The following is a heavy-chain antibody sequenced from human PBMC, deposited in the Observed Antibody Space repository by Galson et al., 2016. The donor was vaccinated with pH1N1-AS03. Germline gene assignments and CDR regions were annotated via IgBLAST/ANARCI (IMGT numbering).Heavy chain of an antibody. CDR1: GGTFNTYA. V-gene: IGHV1-69*04. D-gene: IGHD2-15*01. CDR2: IIPMLNIP. Sequence: SVKVSCKASGGTFNTYAISWVRQAPGQGLEWMGRIIPMLNIPDYAQKFQVRVTITADKSTNTAYMELTNLRSDDAALYYCAKGYSATPSSTFDIWGQGTMVTVSS. J-gene: IGHJ3*02. CDR3: AKGYSATPSSTFDI.